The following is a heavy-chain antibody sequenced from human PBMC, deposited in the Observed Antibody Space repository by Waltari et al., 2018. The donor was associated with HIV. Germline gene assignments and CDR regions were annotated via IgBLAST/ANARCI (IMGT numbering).Heavy chain of an antibody. Sequence: QAQLVQSEAAVTNPGASVKLSCKASGYSFTRYVIHWMRQAPGQRFEWMGWINTVNGITKFSQNFQGRVSLIRDTSATTAFMELSSLKSDDTAVYYCARYSNYEGGQDLWGQGTLVTVSS. J-gene: IGHJ5*02. V-gene: IGHV1-3*04. CDR1: GYSFTRYV. CDR3: ARYSNYEGGQDL. CDR2: INTVNGIT. D-gene: IGHD4-4*01.